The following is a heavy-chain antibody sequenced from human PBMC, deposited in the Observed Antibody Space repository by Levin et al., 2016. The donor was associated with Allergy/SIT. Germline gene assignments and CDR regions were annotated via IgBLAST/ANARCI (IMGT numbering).Heavy chain of an antibody. CDR3: ASLLGVVVPAAIF. D-gene: IGHD2-2*01. Sequence: WIRQPPGKGLEWIGEIYHSGSTNYNPSLKSRVTISVDKSKNQFSLKLSSVTAADTAVYYCASLLGVVVPAAIFWGQGTLVTVSS. CDR2: IYHSGST. V-gene: IGHV4-4*02. J-gene: IGHJ4*02.